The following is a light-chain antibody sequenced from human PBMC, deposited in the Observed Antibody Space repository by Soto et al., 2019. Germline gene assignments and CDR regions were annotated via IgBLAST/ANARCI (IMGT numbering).Light chain of an antibody. CDR2: GAS. J-gene: IGKJ4*01. V-gene: IGKV3-20*01. CDR3: LQDRGSPLT. CDR1: QSVSSSY. Sequence: DIVLTQSPGTLSLSPGDRATLSCRASQSVSSSYLAWYQQKPGQAPRLLIYGASSRATGIPDRFRGSGSGTDFTLTISRLEPADFAVYYCLQDRGSPLTFGEGTKVDIK.